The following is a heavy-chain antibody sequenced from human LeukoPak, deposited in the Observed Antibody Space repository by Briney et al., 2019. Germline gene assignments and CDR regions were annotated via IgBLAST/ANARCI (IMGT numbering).Heavy chain of an antibody. CDR3: ARPPTYYDFWSGYYFDY. J-gene: IGHJ4*02. Sequence: GRSLRLSCAASGFTFSSYAMHWVRQAPGKGLEWVAVISYDGSNKYYADSVEGRFTISRDNSKNTLYLQMNSLRAEDTAVYYCARPPTYYDFWSGYYFDYWGQGTLVTVSS. CDR1: GFTFSSYA. D-gene: IGHD3-3*01. CDR2: ISYDGSNK. V-gene: IGHV3-30-3*01.